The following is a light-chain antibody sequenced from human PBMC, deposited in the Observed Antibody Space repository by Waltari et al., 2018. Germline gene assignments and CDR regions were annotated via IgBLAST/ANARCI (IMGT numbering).Light chain of an antibody. V-gene: IGKV4-1*01. Sequence: DIVMTQSPDSLAVSLGERATINCKSSQSVLNSFNHKDYLAWYQQKPGQPPKLLIYWASTRESGVSDRFSGSGSGTDFTLTISSLQAEDVAVYYCQQYSTTLWTFGQGTKVEIK. CDR1: QSVLNSFNHKDY. CDR2: WAS. CDR3: QQYSTTLWT. J-gene: IGKJ1*01.